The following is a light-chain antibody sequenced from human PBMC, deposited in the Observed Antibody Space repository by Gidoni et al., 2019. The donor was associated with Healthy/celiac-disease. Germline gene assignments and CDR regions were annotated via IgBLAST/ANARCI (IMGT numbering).Light chain of an antibody. V-gene: IGKV3-20*01. J-gene: IGKJ5*01. CDR1: QSVSSSY. Sequence: EIVLTQSPGTLSLSPGERATLSCRASQSVSSSYLAWYQQKPGQAPRLLIYGASSRATGIPDRFSGSGSGTDFTLTISRLEPEDFAVYYCQQYDSSLITFXQXTRLEIK. CDR3: QQYDSSLIT. CDR2: GAS.